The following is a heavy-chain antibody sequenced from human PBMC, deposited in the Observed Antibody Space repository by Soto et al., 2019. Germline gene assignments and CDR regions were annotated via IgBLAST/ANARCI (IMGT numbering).Heavy chain of an antibody. CDR1: GGTFSSYT. Sequence: QVQLVQSGAEVKKPGSSVKVSCKASGGTFSSYTISWVRQAPGQGLEWMGRIIPILGIANYAQKFQGRVTITADKSTSTADMELSSLRSEDTAVYYGERDSNYYDSRGYSPDYWGQGTLVTVSS. V-gene: IGHV1-69*08. D-gene: IGHD3-22*01. CDR3: ERDSNYYDSRGYSPDY. CDR2: IIPILGIA. J-gene: IGHJ4*02.